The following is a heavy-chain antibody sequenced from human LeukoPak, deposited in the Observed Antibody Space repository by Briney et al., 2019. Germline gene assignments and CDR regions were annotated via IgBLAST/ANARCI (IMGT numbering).Heavy chain of an antibody. CDR1: GFAVSVNY. Sequence: GGSLRLSCAASGFAVSVNYMTWVRLAPGKGLEWVSLLHSDGTTYYAESVKGRFTISTDNSKNTTYLQMNSLVVELMALYYCAGRRKEAAAFDDWGQGTLVTVSS. CDR2: LHSDGTT. D-gene: IGHD6-13*01. J-gene: IGHJ4*02. CDR3: AGRRKEAAAFDD. V-gene: IGHV3-66*01.